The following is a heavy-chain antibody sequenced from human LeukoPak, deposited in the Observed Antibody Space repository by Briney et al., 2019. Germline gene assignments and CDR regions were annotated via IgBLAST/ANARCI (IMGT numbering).Heavy chain of an antibody. CDR3: ARYCSSTSCYSSPYYYYGMDV. Sequence: ASVNVSCKASVYTLTSNGISWVRQPPPQGLEWMGLIRAYNGNTNYPQKLHSRLTITTDTSTRAAYMELRSLRSDDTAVYYCARYCSSTSCYSSPYYYYGMDVSSQGSTATVSS. J-gene: IGHJ6*02. CDR2: IRAYNGNT. CDR1: VYTLTSNG. V-gene: IGHV1-18*01. D-gene: IGHD2-2*01.